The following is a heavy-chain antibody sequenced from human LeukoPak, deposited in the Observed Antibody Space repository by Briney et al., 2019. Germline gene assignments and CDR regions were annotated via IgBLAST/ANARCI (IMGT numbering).Heavy chain of an antibody. V-gene: IGHV3-11*01. CDR3: ARAALLFYGSGSYGDYFDY. Sequence: GGSLRLSCAASGFTFSDYYMSWIRQAPGKGLEWVSYISSSGSTIYYAGPVKGRFTISRDNAKNSLYLQMNSLRAEDTAVYYCARAALLFYGSGSYGDYFDYWGQGTLVTVSS. D-gene: IGHD3-10*01. CDR1: GFTFSDYY. CDR2: ISSSGSTI. J-gene: IGHJ4*02.